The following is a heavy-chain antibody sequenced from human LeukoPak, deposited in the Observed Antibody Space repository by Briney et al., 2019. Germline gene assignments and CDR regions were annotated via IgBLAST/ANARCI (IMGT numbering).Heavy chain of an antibody. D-gene: IGHD3-22*01. CDR2: INPSGGST. V-gene: IGHV1-46*01. CDR1: GYTFTSYY. Sequence: ASVKVSFKASGYTFTSYYMHWVRQAPGQGLEWMGIINPSGGSTSYAQKFQGRVTMTRDTSTSTVYMELSSLRSEDTAVYYCARDPLYYYDSSGYYEAAPVDYWGQGTLVTVSS. J-gene: IGHJ4*02. CDR3: ARDPLYYYDSSGYYEAAPVDY.